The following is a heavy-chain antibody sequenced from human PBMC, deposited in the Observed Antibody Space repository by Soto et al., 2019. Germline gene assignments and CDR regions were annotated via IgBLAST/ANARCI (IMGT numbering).Heavy chain of an antibody. CDR3: ARIQAYYYYYSMDV. CDR1: GFSLSTSGVG. J-gene: IGHJ6*03. Sequence: SGPTLVNPTQTLTLTCTFSGFSLSTSGVGVGWIRQPPGKALEWLAHIFSNDEKSYSTSLKSRLTISKDTSKSQVVLTMTNMEPVDTATYYCARIQAYYYYYSMDVWGKGTTVTVSS. CDR2: IFSNDEK. V-gene: IGHV2-26*01.